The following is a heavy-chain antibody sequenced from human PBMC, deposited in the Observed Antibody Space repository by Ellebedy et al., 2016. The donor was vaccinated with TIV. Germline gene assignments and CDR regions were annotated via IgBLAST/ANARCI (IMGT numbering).Heavy chain of an antibody. V-gene: IGHV4-59*01. D-gene: IGHD2-2*01. CDR2: IYYSGST. CDR1: GGSISGYY. J-gene: IGHJ4*02. CDR3: ARGFLPRPAPFDS. Sequence: MPSETLSLTCTVSGGSISGYYWSWLRQPPGKGLEWIGYIYYSGSTSYNPSLQSRVTLSVDTSRNQFSLKLTAVTASDTAVYSCARGFLPRPAPFDSWGQGALVSVSS.